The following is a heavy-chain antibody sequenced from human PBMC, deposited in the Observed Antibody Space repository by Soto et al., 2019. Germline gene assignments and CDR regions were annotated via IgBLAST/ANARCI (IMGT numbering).Heavy chain of an antibody. V-gene: IGHV3-15*07. CDR3: TTDSYTSVIVVRFDY. D-gene: IGHD3-22*01. J-gene: IGHJ4*01. CDR2: IKSKGHGGTT. CDR1: GFAFSNAW. Sequence: PGGSLRLSCAASGFAFSNAWINWVRQAPGKGLKWVGRIKSKGHGGTTDFAAPVRGRFAISRDDSRNLVYMQMNSLNTEDTALYYCTTDSYTSVIVVRFDYWGHGTLVTVSS.